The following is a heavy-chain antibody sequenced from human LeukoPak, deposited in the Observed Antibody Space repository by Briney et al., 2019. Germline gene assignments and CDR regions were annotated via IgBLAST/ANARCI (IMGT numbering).Heavy chain of an antibody. CDR3: ARDGSAVTFGGVVASRPPFDY. Sequence: GGSLRLSCAASGFSISGYDMHWVRQAPGKGLEWVAIISSDGINKYYADSVKGRFTISRDNSQNTLYLQMNSLRSEDTAVFYCARDGSAVTFGGVVASRPPFDYWGQGTLVTVSS. CDR1: GFSISGYD. CDR2: ISSDGINK. V-gene: IGHV3-30-3*01. D-gene: IGHD3-16*02. J-gene: IGHJ4*02.